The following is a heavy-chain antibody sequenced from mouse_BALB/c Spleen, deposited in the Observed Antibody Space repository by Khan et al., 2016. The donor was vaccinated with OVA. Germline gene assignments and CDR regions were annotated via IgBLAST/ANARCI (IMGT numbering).Heavy chain of an antibody. CDR3: ARSTYRHAFVY. V-gene: IGHV3-8*02. CDR2: IIYTGYT. D-gene: IGHD3-1*01. Sequence: VQLKQSGPSLVKPSQTLSLTCSVTGDSITTGYWNWIRKFPGNKLEYMGYIIYTGYTYYNPSLKSRISITRHTSNNQYYLQLNSVTDEDTATYYCARSTYRHAFVYWGQGTLVTVSA. J-gene: IGHJ3*01. CDR1: GDSITTGY.